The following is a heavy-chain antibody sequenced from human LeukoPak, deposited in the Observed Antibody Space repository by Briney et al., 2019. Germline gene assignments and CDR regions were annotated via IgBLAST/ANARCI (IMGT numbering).Heavy chain of an antibody. CDR2: INPNSGDT. CDR3: AKEVPDVAGGLDY. D-gene: IGHD6-19*01. CDR1: GYTFTGYH. Sequence: ASVKVSCKASGYTFTGYHMHWVRQAPGQGLEWMGRINPNSGDTNYAQKFQGRVTMTRDTSISTAYMELSRLRSDDTAVYYCAKEVPDVAGGLDYWGQGTLVTVSS. V-gene: IGHV1-2*06. J-gene: IGHJ4*02.